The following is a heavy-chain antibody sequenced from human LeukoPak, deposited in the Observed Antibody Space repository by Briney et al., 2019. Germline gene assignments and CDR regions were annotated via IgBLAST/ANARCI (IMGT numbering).Heavy chain of an antibody. J-gene: IGHJ5*02. CDR3: ARGGSGWYNQ. CDR2: INHSGST. V-gene: IGHV4-34*01. Sequence: SGTLSLTCTVSGGSISSYYWSWIRQPPGKGLEWIGEINHSGSTNYNPSLKSRVTISVDTSKNQFSLKLSSVTAADTAVYYCARGGSGWYNQWGQGTLVTVSS. CDR1: GGSISSYY. D-gene: IGHD6-19*01.